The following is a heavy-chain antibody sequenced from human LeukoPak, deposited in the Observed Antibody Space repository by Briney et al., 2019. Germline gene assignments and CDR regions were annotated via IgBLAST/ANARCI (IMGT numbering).Heavy chain of an antibody. Sequence: PSETLSLTCTVSGYSISSGYYWGWIRQPPGKGLEWIGSIYHSGSTYYNPSLKSRVTISVDTSKNQFSLKLSSVTAADTAVYYCARVRYFDWLLDYWGQRTLVTVSS. CDR1: GYSISSGYY. J-gene: IGHJ4*02. CDR2: IYHSGST. D-gene: IGHD3-9*01. CDR3: ARVRYFDWLLDY. V-gene: IGHV4-38-2*02.